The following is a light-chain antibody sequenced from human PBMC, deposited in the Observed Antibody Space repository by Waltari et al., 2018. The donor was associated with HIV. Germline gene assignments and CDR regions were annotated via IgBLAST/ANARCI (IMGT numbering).Light chain of an antibody. CDR2: RDS. CDR1: HTGSKN. Sequence: SSELTQPLSVSGALGQTARITLGGNHTGSKNVHWYQQKPGQAPVLVIYRDSNRPSGIPERFSGSNSGNTATLTISRAQAGDEADYYCQVWDSSTAVFGTGTKVTVL. V-gene: IGLV3-9*01. J-gene: IGLJ1*01. CDR3: QVWDSSTAV.